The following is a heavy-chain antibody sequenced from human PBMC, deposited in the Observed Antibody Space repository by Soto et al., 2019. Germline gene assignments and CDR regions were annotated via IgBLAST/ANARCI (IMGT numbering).Heavy chain of an antibody. J-gene: IGHJ4*02. V-gene: IGHV3-21*01. Sequence: GRSLRLSCAASGFTFSSYSMNWVRQAPGKGLEWVSSISSSSSYIYYADSVKGRFTISRDNAKNSLYLQMNSLRAEDTAVYYCARVGTSGSSSYYFDYWGQGTLVTVSS. D-gene: IGHD6-6*01. CDR2: ISSSSSYI. CDR3: ARVGTSGSSSYYFDY. CDR1: GFTFSSYS.